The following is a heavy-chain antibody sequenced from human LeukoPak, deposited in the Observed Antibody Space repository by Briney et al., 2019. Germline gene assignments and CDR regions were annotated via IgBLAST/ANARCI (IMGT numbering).Heavy chain of an antibody. D-gene: IGHD3-10*01. CDR1: GFTFSSYG. CDR2: IRYDGSNK. J-gene: IGHJ6*03. V-gene: IGHV3-30*02. CDR3: AKDALWFGELPFPYYYYYYMDV. Sequence: GGSLRLSCAASGFTFSSYGTHWVRQAPGKGLEWVAFIRYDGSNKYYADPVKGRFTISRDNSKNTLYLQMNSLRAEDTAVYYCAKDALWFGELPFPYYYYYYMDVWGKGTTVTVSS.